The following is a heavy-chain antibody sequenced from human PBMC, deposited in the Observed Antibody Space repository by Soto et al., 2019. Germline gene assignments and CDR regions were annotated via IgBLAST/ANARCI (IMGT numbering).Heavy chain of an antibody. Sequence: GGSLRLSCTASGFPFISYAMSWVRQSPGKGLEWVSAVSGSGGSTYYADSVKGRFTISRDNSKNTLYLQMNSLRVEDTAIYYCAKRPEWLYSRDNWFDPWGQGNLLTV. D-gene: IGHD3-3*01. CDR2: VSGSGGST. CDR1: GFPFISYA. J-gene: IGHJ5*02. CDR3: AKRPEWLYSRDNWFDP. V-gene: IGHV3-23*01.